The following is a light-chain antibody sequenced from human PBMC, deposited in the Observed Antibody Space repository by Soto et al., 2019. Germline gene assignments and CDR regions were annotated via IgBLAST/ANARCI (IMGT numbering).Light chain of an antibody. Sequence: QSVLTQPASVSGSPGQSITISCTGTSSDVGGSNYVSWYQQHPGKAPKLMIYDVSHRPSGVSNHFSGSKSGNTASLTISGLQAEDEADYYCSSYTSSSSLFVFGTGTKLTVL. CDR2: DVS. CDR3: SSYTSSSSLFV. CDR1: SSDVGGSNY. V-gene: IGLV2-14*01. J-gene: IGLJ1*01.